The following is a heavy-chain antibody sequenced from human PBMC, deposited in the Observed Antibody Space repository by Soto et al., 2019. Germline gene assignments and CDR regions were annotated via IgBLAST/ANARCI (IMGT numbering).Heavy chain of an antibody. D-gene: IGHD3-3*01. Sequence: LRLSCAASGFTFSSYGMHWVRQAPGKGLEWVAVISYDGSNKYYADSVKGRCTISRDNSKNTLYLQMNSLRAEDTAVYYCAKERLYDFWSGYYYYGMDVWGQGTTVTVSS. J-gene: IGHJ6*02. V-gene: IGHV3-30*18. CDR2: ISYDGSNK. CDR3: AKERLYDFWSGYYYYGMDV. CDR1: GFTFSSYG.